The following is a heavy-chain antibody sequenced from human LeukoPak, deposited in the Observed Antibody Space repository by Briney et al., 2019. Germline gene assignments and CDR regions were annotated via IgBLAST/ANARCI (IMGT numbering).Heavy chain of an antibody. J-gene: IGHJ6*04. Sequence: ASVKVSCKTSGYSENFYGITWVRQVAGQGLEWMGWISAQHGQTEYAPNSQDRVTMTTDTYTNTAYMELRSLRSDDTAVYYCARDPEAGIVVESLMDVWGKGTTVTVSS. CDR3: ARDPEAGIVVESLMDV. CDR1: GYSENFYG. V-gene: IGHV1-18*01. D-gene: IGHD3-22*01. CDR2: ISAQHGQT.